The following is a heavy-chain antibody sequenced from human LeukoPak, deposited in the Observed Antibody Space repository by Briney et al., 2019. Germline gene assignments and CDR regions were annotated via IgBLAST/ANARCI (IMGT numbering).Heavy chain of an antibody. CDR1: GGSISSGSYF. D-gene: IGHD2-21*02. V-gene: IGHV4-61*02. Sequence: SQTLSLTCTVSGGSISSGSYFWSWIRQPAGKGLEWIGRIYSSGSTNYNPSLQSRVTMSIDTSKNQFSLKLSSVTAADTAVYSCARDSEIMFCGGDCNLDNWGQGTLVTVSS. CDR2: IYSSGST. J-gene: IGHJ4*02. CDR3: ARDSEIMFCGGDCNLDN.